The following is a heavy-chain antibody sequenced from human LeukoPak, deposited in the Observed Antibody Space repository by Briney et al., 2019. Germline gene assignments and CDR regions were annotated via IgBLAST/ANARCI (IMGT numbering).Heavy chain of an antibody. CDR1: GGSFSGYY. J-gene: IGHJ5*02. CDR3: ARGLGYCSSTSCYRRGNWFDP. CDR2: INHSGST. D-gene: IGHD2-2*02. V-gene: IGHV4-34*01. Sequence: SETLSLTCAVYGGSFSGYYWSWIRQPPGKGLEWIGEINHSGSTNYNPSLKSRVTISVDTSKNQLSLKLSSVTAADTAVYYCARGLGYCSSTSCYRRGNWFDPWGQGTLVTVSS.